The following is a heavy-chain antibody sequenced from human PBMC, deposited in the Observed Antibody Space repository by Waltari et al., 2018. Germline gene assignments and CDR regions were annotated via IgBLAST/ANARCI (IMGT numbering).Heavy chain of an antibody. CDR2: ISSSGSTI. Sequence: EVQLVESGGGLVQPGGSLRLSCAASGFTFSSYEMNWVRQAPGKGLEWVSYISSSGSTIYYADSVKGRFTSSRDNAKNSLYLQMNSLRAEDTAVYYCAREPARGEKNWFDPWGQGTLVTVSS. CDR1: GFTFSSYE. J-gene: IGHJ5*02. D-gene: IGHD2-21*01. CDR3: AREPARGEKNWFDP. V-gene: IGHV3-48*03.